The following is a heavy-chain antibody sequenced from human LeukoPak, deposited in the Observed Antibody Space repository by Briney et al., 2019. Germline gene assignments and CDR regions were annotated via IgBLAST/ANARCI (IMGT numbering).Heavy chain of an antibody. Sequence: PGGSLRLSCAASGSIFSNYWMHWVRQAPGKGLVWVSRIRNDGDAITYADSVKGRFTISRDNAKNTLYLQMNGLRVEDTAVYFCVRDDYASYWGQGTLVTVSS. D-gene: IGHD4-17*01. CDR3: VRDDYASY. CDR2: IRNDGDAI. J-gene: IGHJ4*02. V-gene: IGHV3-74*01. CDR1: GSIFSNYW.